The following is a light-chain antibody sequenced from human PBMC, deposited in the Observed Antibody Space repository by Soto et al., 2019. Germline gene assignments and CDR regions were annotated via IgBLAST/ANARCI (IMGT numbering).Light chain of an antibody. J-gene: IGKJ1*01. CDR3: QQYNSYWT. CDR2: AAS. V-gene: IGKV1D-16*01. CDR1: QGISSW. Sequence: PSSVSASVGDRVTITCRASQGISSWLAWYQKKPGKAPNLLIYAASSLQSGVPSRFSGSGSGTEFTLTISSLQPDDFATYYCQQYNSYWTFGQGTKVDIK.